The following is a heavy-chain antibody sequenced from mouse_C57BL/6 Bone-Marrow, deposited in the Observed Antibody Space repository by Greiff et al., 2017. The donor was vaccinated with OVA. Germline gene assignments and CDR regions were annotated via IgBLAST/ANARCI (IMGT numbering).Heavy chain of an antibody. J-gene: IGHJ4*01. D-gene: IGHD2-12*01. V-gene: IGHV5-12*01. CDR2: ISNGGGST. CDR3: ARRGRPFYAMDY. CDR1: GFTFSDYY. Sequence: DVMLVESGGGLVQPGGSLKLSCAASGFTFSDYYMYWVRQTPEKRLEWVAYISNGGGSTYYPDTVKGRFTISRDNAKNTLYLQMSRLKSEDTAMYYCARRGRPFYAMDYWGQGTSVTVSS.